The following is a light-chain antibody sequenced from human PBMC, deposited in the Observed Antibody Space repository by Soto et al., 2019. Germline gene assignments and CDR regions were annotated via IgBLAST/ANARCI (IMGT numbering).Light chain of an antibody. J-gene: IGKJ3*01. Sequence: EIVMTQSPATLSVSPGERATLSCRASQAVSSNLAWYQQKPGQAPRLLIYAASTRAAGTPDRFSGSGSGTGFTLTITSLQSEDFAVYYCQHYNNWPFTFGPGTKVDI. CDR3: QHYNNWPFT. CDR1: QAVSSN. CDR2: AAS. V-gene: IGKV3-15*01.